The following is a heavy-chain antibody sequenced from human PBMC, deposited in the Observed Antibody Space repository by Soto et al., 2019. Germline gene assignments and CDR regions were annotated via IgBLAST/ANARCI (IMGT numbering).Heavy chain of an antibody. J-gene: IGHJ5*02. V-gene: IGHV1-69*12. D-gene: IGHD1-26*01. CDR2: IIPIFGTA. CDR3: ASMPFDSGTYHPNWFDP. Sequence: QVQLVQSGAEVKKPGSSVKVSCKASGGTFSSYTISWVRQAPGQGLEWMGGIIPIFGTANYAQKFQGRVRSTAXXSXSXXYMELSSLRSEDTAVYYCASMPFDSGTYHPNWFDPWGQGTLVTVTS. CDR1: GGTFSSYT.